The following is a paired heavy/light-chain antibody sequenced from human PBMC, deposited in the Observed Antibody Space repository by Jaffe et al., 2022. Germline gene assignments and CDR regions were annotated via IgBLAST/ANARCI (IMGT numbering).Light chain of an antibody. V-gene: IGLV2-11*01. J-gene: IGLJ2*01. Sequence: QSALTQPPSVSGSPGQSVTISCAGARSAVGGYIYVSWYHQHPGKAPKLIIYDVTKRPSGVPDRFSGSKSGNTASLTISGLQAEDEADYYCCSYAGSYTDVLFGGGTKLTVL. CDR2: DVT. CDR1: RSAVGGYIY. CDR3: CSYAGSYTDVL.
Heavy chain of an antibody. CDR2: INPNSGGT. J-gene: IGHJ4*02. CDR1: GYTFTGYY. CDR3: ARIDGYNCFDY. D-gene: IGHD5-12*01. Sequence: QVQLVQSGAEVKNPWASVKVSCKASGYTFTGYYIYWVRQAPGQGLEWMGWINPNSGGTNYAQKFQGRVTMTRDTSINTAYMELSRLRSDDTAVYYCARIDGYNCFDYWGQGTLVTVSS. V-gene: IGHV1-2*02.